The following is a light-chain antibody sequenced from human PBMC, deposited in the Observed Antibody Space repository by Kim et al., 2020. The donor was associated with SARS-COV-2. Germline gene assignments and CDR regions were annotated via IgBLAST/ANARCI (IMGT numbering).Light chain of an antibody. CDR3: QQYDASPPWT. CDR2: DTS. V-gene: IGKV3-20*01. CDR1: QTVDSTS. J-gene: IGKJ1*01. Sequence: ERATLSCRASQTVDSTSLAWYQQRPGQAPRLLMYDTSKRATGIPDRFSGGGSGTDFTLTISRLEPEDFAVYYCQQYDASPPWTFGQGTKVDIK.